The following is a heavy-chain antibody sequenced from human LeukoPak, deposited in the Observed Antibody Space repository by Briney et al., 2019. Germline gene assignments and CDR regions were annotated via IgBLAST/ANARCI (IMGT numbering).Heavy chain of an antibody. V-gene: IGHV4-34*01. CDR2: INHSGST. Sequence: KSSETLSLTCAVYGGSFSGYYWSWIRQPPGKGLEWIGEINHSGSTNYNPSLKSRVTISVDTSKNQFSLKLSSVTAADTAVYYCARARSVGYSSSSQYDYWGQGTLVTVSS. D-gene: IGHD6-6*01. CDR3: ARARSVGYSSSSQYDY. J-gene: IGHJ4*02. CDR1: GGSFSGYY.